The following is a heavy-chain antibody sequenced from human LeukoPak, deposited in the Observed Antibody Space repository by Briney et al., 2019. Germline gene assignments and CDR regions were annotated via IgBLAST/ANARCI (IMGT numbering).Heavy chain of an antibody. CDR1: GGSISSSSYY. V-gene: IGHV4-39*01. Sequence: SETLSLTCTVSGGSISSSSYYWGWIRQPPGKGLEWIGSIYYSGSTYYNPSLKSRVTISVDTSKNQFSPKLSSVTAADTAVYYCARQTSAYYDILTGQNWFDPWGQGTLVTVSS. J-gene: IGHJ5*02. CDR3: ARQTSAYYDILTGQNWFDP. CDR2: IYYSGST. D-gene: IGHD3-9*01.